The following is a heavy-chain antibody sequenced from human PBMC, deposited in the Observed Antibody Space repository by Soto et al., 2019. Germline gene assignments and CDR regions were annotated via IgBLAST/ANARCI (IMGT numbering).Heavy chain of an antibody. D-gene: IGHD4-4*01. CDR1: GFTFTNYA. CDR2: SSGSGSGGST. J-gene: IGHJ4*02. V-gene: IGHV3-23*01. Sequence: EVQLLESGGGLVQPGGSLRLSCAASGFTFTNYAMTWVRQAPGKGLEWVSISSGSGSGGSTNYADSVKGRFTISRDNSKNTLSLQMNSLRVEDTAVYYCATDRDDYRNDVVAYWGQGPLVTVSS. CDR3: ATDRDDYRNDVVAY.